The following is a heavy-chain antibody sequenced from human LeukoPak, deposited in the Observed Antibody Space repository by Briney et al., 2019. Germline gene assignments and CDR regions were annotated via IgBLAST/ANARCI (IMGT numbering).Heavy chain of an antibody. CDR1: GFSFSTSW. Sequence: GESLRLSCAASGFSFSTSWMHWVRQGPGKGLVWVSRISNDASDTIYADSVKGRFTISRDNAKNTLYLQMNSLRAEDTALYYCARDRGGLGPTTFSYWGQGTLVTVSS. D-gene: IGHD6-19*01. CDR2: ISNDASDT. J-gene: IGHJ4*02. V-gene: IGHV3-74*01. CDR3: ARDRGGLGPTTFSY.